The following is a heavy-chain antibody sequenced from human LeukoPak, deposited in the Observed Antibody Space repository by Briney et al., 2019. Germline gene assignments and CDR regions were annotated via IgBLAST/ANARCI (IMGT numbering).Heavy chain of an antibody. V-gene: IGHV4-31*03. D-gene: IGHD6-13*01. CDR3: ARSSSWYYNWFDP. CDR2: IYYSGST. CDR1: GGSISSGGYY. Sequence: SQTLSLTCTVSGGSISSGGYYWSWIRQHPGKGLEWIGYIYYSGSTYYNPSLKSRVTISVDTSKNQFSLKLSSVTAADTAEYYCARSSSWYYNWFDPWGQGTLVTVSS. J-gene: IGHJ5*02.